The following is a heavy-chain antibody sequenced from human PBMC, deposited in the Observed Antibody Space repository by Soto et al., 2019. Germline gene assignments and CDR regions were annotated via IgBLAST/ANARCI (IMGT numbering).Heavy chain of an antibody. D-gene: IGHD3-3*01. Sequence: GGSLRLSCAASGFTFSSYWMSWVRQAPGKGLEWVANIKQDGSEKYYVDSVKGRFTISRDNAKNSLYLQMNSLRAEDTAVYYCARDRLRFLEWLLYYYFDYWGQGTLVTVSS. J-gene: IGHJ4*02. V-gene: IGHV3-7*01. CDR1: GFTFSSYW. CDR3: ARDRLRFLEWLLYYYFDY. CDR2: IKQDGSEK.